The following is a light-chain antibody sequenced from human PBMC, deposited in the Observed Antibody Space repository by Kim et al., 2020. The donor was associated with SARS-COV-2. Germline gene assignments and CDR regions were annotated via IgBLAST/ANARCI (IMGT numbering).Light chain of an antibody. CDR2: QDR. J-gene: IGLJ2*01. Sequence: VAPGQTAAITCTGNKLGDKYAYWYQQKPGQSPILVIYQDRKRPSGIPERFSGSNSGNTVTLRISGTQAMDEADYYCQAWDSSSAVFGGGTQLTVL. CDR1: KLGDKY. V-gene: IGLV3-1*01. CDR3: QAWDSSSAV.